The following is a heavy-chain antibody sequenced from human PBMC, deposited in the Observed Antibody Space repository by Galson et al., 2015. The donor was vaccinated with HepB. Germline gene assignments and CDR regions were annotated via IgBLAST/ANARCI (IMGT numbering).Heavy chain of an antibody. CDR3: ARGFEDPHGDY. CDR1: GYTFTSYD. D-gene: IGHD2-15*01. V-gene: IGHV1-18*01. Sequence: SVKVSCKASGYTFTSYDINWVRQAPGQGLEWVGWISAYNGDTSYARKLQGRVTMTTDTSTSTAYMELRSLRSDDTAVYYCARGFEDPHGDYWGQGTLVTVSS. J-gene: IGHJ4*02. CDR2: ISAYNGDT.